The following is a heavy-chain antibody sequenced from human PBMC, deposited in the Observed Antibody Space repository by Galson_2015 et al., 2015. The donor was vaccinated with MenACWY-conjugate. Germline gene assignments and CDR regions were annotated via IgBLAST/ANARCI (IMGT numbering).Heavy chain of an antibody. Sequence: SLRLSCAASGFTFSRYWMHWVRQAPGKGLVWVSRIDSEGTSTTYAHSVKGRFTISRDNAKNTLYLQMNSLRAEDTAVYYCARDRGAFSSAIPGNYFDPWGQGTLVTVSS. CDR2: IDSEGTST. CDR1: GFTFSRYW. CDR3: ARDRGAFSSAIPGNYFDP. D-gene: IGHD3-3*01. V-gene: IGHV3-74*01. J-gene: IGHJ5*02.